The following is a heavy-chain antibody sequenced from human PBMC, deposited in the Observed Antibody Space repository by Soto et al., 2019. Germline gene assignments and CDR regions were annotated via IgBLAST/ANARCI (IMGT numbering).Heavy chain of an antibody. CDR1: CGSISSYY. CDR2: IYYSGST. D-gene: IGHD4-17*01. J-gene: IGHJ4*02. V-gene: IGHV4-59*08. CDR3: ARLPPLYGDLHFDY. Sequence: PSETLSLTCTVSCGSISSYYWSWIRQPPGKGLEWIGYIYYSGSTNYNPSLKSRVTISVDTSKNQFSLKLSSVTAADTAVYYCARLPPLYGDLHFDYWGQGTLVTVSS.